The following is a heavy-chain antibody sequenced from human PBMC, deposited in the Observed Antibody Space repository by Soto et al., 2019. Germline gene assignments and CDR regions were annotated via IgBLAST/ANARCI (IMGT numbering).Heavy chain of an antibody. D-gene: IGHD2-15*01. CDR3: ARDYCSGGSCYWFGP. CDR2: ISGSGGST. J-gene: IGHJ5*02. V-gene: IGHV3-23*01. Sequence: EVQLLESGGGLVQPGGSLRLSCAASGFTFSSYAMSWVRQAPGKGLEWVSGISGSGGSTYYADSVKGRFTISRDNSKNTLYLQMSSLRAEDTAVYYCARDYCSGGSCYWFGPWGQGTLVTVSS. CDR1: GFTFSSYA.